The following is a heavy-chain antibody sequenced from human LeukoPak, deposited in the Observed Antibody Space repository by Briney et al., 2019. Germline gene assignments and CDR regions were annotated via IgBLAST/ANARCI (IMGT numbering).Heavy chain of an antibody. Sequence: GGSLRLSCAVSGFTFSDYWMSWVRQPPGKGLEWVANINHDGNEKYYVDSVMGRFTTSRDNAKNSLYLQMNSLSVEDTAVYFCARSPATGTTDFWGQGTLVTVSS. CDR1: GFTFSDYW. D-gene: IGHD1-7*01. J-gene: IGHJ4*02. V-gene: IGHV3-7*01. CDR3: ARSPATGTTDF. CDR2: INHDGNEK.